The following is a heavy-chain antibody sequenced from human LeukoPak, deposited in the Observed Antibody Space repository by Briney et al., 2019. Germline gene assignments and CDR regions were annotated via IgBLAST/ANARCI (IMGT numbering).Heavy chain of an antibody. CDR1: GITFINYV. V-gene: IGHV3-23*01. D-gene: IGHD5-18*01. CDR2: ISGSTSIT. Sequence: PGGSLRLSCAASGITFINYVMSWVRQAPGKGLGCVSAISGSTSITYYADSVKGRFTISRDDSQNMLYLQMTSLRAEDMAAYYCAKVSGRIQIWPQPFGDGMDVWGQGTTVTVSS. CDR3: AKVSGRIQIWPQPFGDGMDV. J-gene: IGHJ6*02.